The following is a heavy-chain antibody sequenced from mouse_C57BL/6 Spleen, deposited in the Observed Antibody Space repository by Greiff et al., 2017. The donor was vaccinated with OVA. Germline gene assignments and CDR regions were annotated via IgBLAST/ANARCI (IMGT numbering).Heavy chain of an antibody. CDR1: GYAFSSSW. CDR3: AKGDYNWYFDV. V-gene: IGHV1-82*01. Sequence: QVQLQQSGPELAKPGASVKISCKASGYAFSSSWMNWVKQRPGKGLEWIGRIYPGDGDTNYNGKFKGKATLTADKSSSTAYMQLSSLTSEDSAVYFCAKGDYNWYFDVWGTGTTVTVSS. J-gene: IGHJ1*03. CDR2: IYPGDGDT. D-gene: IGHD2-13*01.